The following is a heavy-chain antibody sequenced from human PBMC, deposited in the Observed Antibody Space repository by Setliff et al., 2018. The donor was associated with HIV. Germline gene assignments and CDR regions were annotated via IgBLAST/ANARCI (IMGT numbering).Heavy chain of an antibody. Sequence: ASVKVSCKASGYTFSYAMHWVRQAPGQRLEWMGWINAGNGNTKYSQKFQGRVTITRDTSASTAYMELSSLRSEDTAVYYCARDSESYRSGWYLGAHWFDPWGQGTMVTVSS. CDR1: GYTFSYA. CDR3: ARDSESYRSGWYLGAHWFDP. CDR2: INAGNGNT. J-gene: IGHJ5*01. V-gene: IGHV1-3*01. D-gene: IGHD6-19*01.